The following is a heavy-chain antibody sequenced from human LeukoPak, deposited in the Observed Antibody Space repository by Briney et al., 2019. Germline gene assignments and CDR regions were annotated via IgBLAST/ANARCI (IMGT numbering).Heavy chain of an antibody. CDR2: IRYDGSNK. CDR3: AKTSEGYFRRPVDY. D-gene: IGHD1-26*01. V-gene: IGHV3-30*02. Sequence: PGGSLRLSCAASGSTFSSYGMHWVRQAPGKGLEWVAFIRYDGSNKYYADSVKGRFTISRDNSKNTLYLQMNSLRAEDTAVYYCAKTSEGYFRRPVDYWGQGTLVTVSS. J-gene: IGHJ4*02. CDR1: GSTFSSYG.